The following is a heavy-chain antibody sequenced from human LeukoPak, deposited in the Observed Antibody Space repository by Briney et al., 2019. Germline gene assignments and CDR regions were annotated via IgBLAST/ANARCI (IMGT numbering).Heavy chain of an antibody. D-gene: IGHD1-26*01. CDR1: GFTFSSIA. J-gene: IGHJ4*02. Sequence: GGSLRLSCAASGFTFSSIAMSWVRQAPDKGLEWVSAISGSGGSTYYADSVKGRFTISRDNSKNTLYLQMNSLRAEDTARYYCARNNGNYILDDWGQGTLVTVSP. V-gene: IGHV3-23*01. CDR3: ARNNGNYILDD. CDR2: ISGSGGST.